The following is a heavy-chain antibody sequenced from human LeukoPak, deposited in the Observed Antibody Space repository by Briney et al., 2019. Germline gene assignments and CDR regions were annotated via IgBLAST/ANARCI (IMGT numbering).Heavy chain of an antibody. CDR2: IYPGDSDT. D-gene: IGHD3-16*01. CDR3: ARHFLGPFQPTSYFDY. V-gene: IGHV5-51*01. CDR1: GYSFTSYW. J-gene: IGHJ4*02. Sequence: GESLKISCKGSGYSFTSYWIGWVRQMPGKGLEWMGIIYPGDSDTRYSPSFQGQVTISADKSISTAYLQWSSLKASGTAMYYCARHFLGPFQPTSYFDYWGQGTLVTVSS.